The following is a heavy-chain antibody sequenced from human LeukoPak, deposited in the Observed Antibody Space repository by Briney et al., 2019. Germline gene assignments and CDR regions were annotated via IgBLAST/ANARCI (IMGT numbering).Heavy chain of an antibody. J-gene: IGHJ3*02. Sequence: GGSLRLSCAASGFTFSNYWMSWVRQAPGKGLEWVANIKQDGSEKYYVDSVKGRFTISRDNAKNSLYLQMNSLRAKDTAVYYCARLGSGDDAFDIWGQGTMVTVSS. V-gene: IGHV3-7*05. CDR2: IKQDGSEK. CDR3: ARLGSGDDAFDI. CDR1: GFTFSNYW. D-gene: IGHD3-10*02.